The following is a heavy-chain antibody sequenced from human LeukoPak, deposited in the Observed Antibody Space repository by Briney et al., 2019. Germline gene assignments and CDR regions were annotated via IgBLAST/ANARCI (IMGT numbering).Heavy chain of an antibody. J-gene: IGHJ4*02. CDR3: ARATAIRYFDY. CDR2: IYYSGST. D-gene: IGHD3-10*01. V-gene: IGHV4-59*01. CDR1: GGSISSYY. Sequence: SSETLSLTCTVSGGSISSYYWSWIRQPPGKGLEWIGYIYYSGSTNYNPSLKSRVTISVDTSKNQFSLKLSSVTAADTAVYCCARATAIRYFDYWGQGTLVTVSS.